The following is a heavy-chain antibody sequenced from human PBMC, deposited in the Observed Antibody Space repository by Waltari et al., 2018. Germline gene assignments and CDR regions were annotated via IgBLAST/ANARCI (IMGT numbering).Heavy chain of an antibody. J-gene: IGHJ6*02. V-gene: IGHV3-23*01. D-gene: IGHD6-13*01. CDR1: GFTFSSYA. Sequence: EVQLLESGGGLVQPGGSLRLSCAASGFTFSSYALSWVRQAPGKGLEWVSAISGSGGSTYYADSVKGRFTISRDNSKNTLYLQMNSLIAEDTAVYYCAKPRIAAAGTEVYYYYGMDVWGQGTTVTVSS. CDR2: ISGSGGST. CDR3: AKPRIAAAGTEVYYYYGMDV.